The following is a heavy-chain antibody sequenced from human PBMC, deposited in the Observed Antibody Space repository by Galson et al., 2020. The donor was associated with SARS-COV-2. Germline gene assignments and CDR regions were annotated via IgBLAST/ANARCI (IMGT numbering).Heavy chain of an antibody. D-gene: IGHD3-10*01. Sequence: GESLKISCAASGFTFSSYAMSWVRQAPGKGLEWVSAISGSGGSTYYADSVKGRFTISRDNSKNTLYLQMNSLRAEDTAVYYCAKDPIGDVLLWFGDVEASMDVWGQGTT. CDR2: ISGSGGST. CDR3: AKDPIGDVLLWFGDVEASMDV. V-gene: IGHV3-23*01. CDR1: GFTFSSYA. J-gene: IGHJ6*02.